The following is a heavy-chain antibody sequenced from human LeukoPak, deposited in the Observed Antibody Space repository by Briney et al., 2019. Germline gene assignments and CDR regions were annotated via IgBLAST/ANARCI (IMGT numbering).Heavy chain of an antibody. CDR2: IIPIFGTA. CDR1: GGTFSSYA. J-gene: IGHJ4*02. D-gene: IGHD1-26*01. CDR3: ASVTPSSGSYYDY. Sequence: SVKVSCKASGGTFSSYAISWVRQAPGQGLGWMGGIIPIFGTANYAQKFQGRVTITTDESTSTAYMELSSLRSEDTAVYYCASVTPSSGSYYDYWGQGTLVTVSS. V-gene: IGHV1-69*05.